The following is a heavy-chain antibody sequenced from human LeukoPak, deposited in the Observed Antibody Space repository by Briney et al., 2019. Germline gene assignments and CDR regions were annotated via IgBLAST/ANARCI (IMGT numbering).Heavy chain of an antibody. CDR2: ISGSGGST. D-gene: IGHD6-19*01. CDR1: GFTISSYA. CDR3: AKGGAVAGPYYFDY. V-gene: IGHV3-23*01. Sequence: GGSLRLSCAASGFTISSYAMSWVRQAQGKGLEWVSAISGSGGSTYYADSVKGRFTISRDNSKNTLYLQMNSLRAEDTAVYYCAKGGAVAGPYYFDYWGQGTLVTVSS. J-gene: IGHJ4*02.